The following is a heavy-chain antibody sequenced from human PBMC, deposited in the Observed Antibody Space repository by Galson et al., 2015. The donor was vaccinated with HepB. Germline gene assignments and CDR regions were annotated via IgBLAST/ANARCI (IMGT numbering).Heavy chain of an antibody. CDR3: AKDPASAWGLFDA. CDR2: ISFDGNTQ. J-gene: IGHJ4*02. CDR1: GFTFSSYG. Sequence: SLGLYCAASGFTFSSYGMHWVPQTPGQGLEWLTVISFDGNTQFYRDSVKSRLTISSDNSKNTLYLQMNRLSSEDTAMYYCAKDPASAWGLFDAGGQGTLVTVSA. D-gene: IGHD7-27*01. V-gene: IGHV3-30*18.